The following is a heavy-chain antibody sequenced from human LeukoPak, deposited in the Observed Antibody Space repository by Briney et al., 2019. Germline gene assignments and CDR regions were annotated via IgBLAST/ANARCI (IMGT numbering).Heavy chain of an antibody. Sequence: GGSLRLSCAASGFTFNMYWMTWVRQAPGKGLESVAYINKDGSDKYYVDSVKGRFTVSRDNAKNSLYLQMNSLRAEDTAVYYCARDAGYGGNSDYWGQGTLVTVSS. CDR2: INKDGSDK. V-gene: IGHV3-7*01. CDR1: GFTFNMYW. J-gene: IGHJ4*02. CDR3: ARDAGYGGNSDY. D-gene: IGHD4-23*01.